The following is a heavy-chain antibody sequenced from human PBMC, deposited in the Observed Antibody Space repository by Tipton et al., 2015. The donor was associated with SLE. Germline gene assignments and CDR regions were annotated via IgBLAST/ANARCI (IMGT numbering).Heavy chain of an antibody. J-gene: IGHJ4*02. V-gene: IGHV4-59*11. CDR1: GGSITSHS. CDR2: IFYGGHT. CDR3: ARWYSRSSYFFDF. D-gene: IGHD6-6*01. Sequence: TLSLTCTVSGGSITSHSWNWIRQPPGKGLEWIGYIFYGGHTDYNPSLESRVSISMNTSQNQFSLRLTSVTAADTAVYFCARWYSRSSYFFDFWGQGMLVTVSS.